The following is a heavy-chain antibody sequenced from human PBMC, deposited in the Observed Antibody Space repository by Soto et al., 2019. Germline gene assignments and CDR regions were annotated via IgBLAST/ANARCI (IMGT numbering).Heavy chain of an antibody. CDR3: ARDWFGIDY. D-gene: IGHD3-16*01. Sequence: QVQLVQSGAEVKKPGASVKVSCKASGYTFTSYGISWVRQAPGQGLEWMGWINPYNGNTNYAQQLQGRVTMTTDTSTNTAYVELRSLRSDDTAVYYCARDWFGIDYWGQGTLVTVSS. V-gene: IGHV1-18*01. CDR1: GYTFTSYG. J-gene: IGHJ4*02. CDR2: INPYNGNT.